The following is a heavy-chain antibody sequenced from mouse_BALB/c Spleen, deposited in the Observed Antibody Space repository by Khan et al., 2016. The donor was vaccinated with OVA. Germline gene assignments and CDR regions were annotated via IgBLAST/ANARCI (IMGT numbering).Heavy chain of an antibody. J-gene: IGHJ3*01. CDR3: ARNYDYDEGLAY. CDR2: IWSGGST. D-gene: IGHD2-4*01. CDR1: GFSLTTYG. V-gene: IGHV2-2*02. Sequence: QVQLKESGPGLVQPSQSLSITCTVSGFSLTTYGVHWVRQSPGKGLEWLGVIWSGGSTDYNAAFISRLSISKDRSKSQVFFKMNSLQVNDTAIYDCARNYDYDEGLAYWGQGTLVTVSA.